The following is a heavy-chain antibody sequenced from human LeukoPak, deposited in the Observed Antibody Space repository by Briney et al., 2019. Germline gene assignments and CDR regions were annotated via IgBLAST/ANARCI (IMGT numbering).Heavy chain of an antibody. D-gene: IGHD3-10*01. V-gene: IGHV3-21*01. CDR3: ARHLRGVRGTFDY. J-gene: IGHJ4*02. Sequence: GGSLRLSCAASGFSFSSYRMNWVRQAPGKGLEWVSSVSNSGDYIHYADSVKGRFTISRDNAKNSLYLQMNSLRAEGTATYFCARHLRGVRGTFDYWGQGTLVTVSS. CDR2: VSNSGDYI. CDR1: GFSFSSYR.